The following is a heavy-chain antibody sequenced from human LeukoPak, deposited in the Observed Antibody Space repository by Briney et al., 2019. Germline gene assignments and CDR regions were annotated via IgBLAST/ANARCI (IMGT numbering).Heavy chain of an antibody. D-gene: IGHD6-19*01. CDR2: IYYSGST. Sequence: SETLSLTCSVSGGSISRSSYYWGWIRQPPGKGLEWIGSIYYSGSTYCNPSLRSRVTISVDTSKNQFSLRLISVTAADTAVYYCARHWDSSGWNFDYWGQGTLVTVSS. J-gene: IGHJ4*02. CDR1: GGSISRSSYY. CDR3: ARHWDSSGWNFDY. V-gene: IGHV4-39*01.